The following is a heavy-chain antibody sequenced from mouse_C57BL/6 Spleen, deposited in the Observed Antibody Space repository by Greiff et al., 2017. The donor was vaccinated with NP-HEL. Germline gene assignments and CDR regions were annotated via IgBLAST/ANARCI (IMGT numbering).Heavy chain of an antibody. CDR1: GYTFTSYG. V-gene: IGHV1-81*01. J-gene: IGHJ4*01. CDR2: IYPRSGNT. CDR3: ASYGNYKDYYAMDY. D-gene: IGHD2-1*01. Sequence: VQLQQSGAELARPGASVKLSCKASGYTFTSYGISWVKQRTGQGLEWIGEIYPRSGNTYYNEKFKGKATLTADKSSSTAYMELRSLTSEDSAVYFCASYGNYKDYYAMDYWGQGTSVTVSS.